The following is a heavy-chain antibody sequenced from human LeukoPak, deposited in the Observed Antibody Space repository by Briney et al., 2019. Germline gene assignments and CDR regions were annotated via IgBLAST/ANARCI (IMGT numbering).Heavy chain of an antibody. J-gene: IGHJ3*02. CDR1: GASINSGGYY. CDR2: ISQSGST. D-gene: IGHD6-13*01. CDR3: ARGIAALDAFDI. V-gene: IGHV4-30-2*01. Sequence: PSQTLSLTCIVSGASINSGGYYWSWIRQPPGKGLEWTGYISQSGSTFYNPSLKSQVTISVDRSKNQLPLKLSSVTAADTAVYYCARGIAALDAFDIWGPGTMVTVSS.